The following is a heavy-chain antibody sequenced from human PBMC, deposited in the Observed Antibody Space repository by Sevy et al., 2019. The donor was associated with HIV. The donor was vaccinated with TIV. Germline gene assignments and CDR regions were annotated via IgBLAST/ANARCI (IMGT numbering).Heavy chain of an antibody. D-gene: IGHD4-17*01. V-gene: IGHV3-23*01. CDR1: GFTFSSYA. Sequence: GGSLGLSCAASGFTFSSYAMSWVRRAPGKGLEWVSAISGSGGRTYYADSVKGRFTISRDNSKNTLYLQMNSLRAEDTAVYYCAKDHGDSSFDYWGQGTLVTVSS. CDR2: ISGSGGRT. CDR3: AKDHGDSSFDY. J-gene: IGHJ4*02.